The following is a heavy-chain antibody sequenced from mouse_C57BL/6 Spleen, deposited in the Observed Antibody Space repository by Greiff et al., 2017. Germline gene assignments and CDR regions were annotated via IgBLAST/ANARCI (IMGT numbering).Heavy chain of an antibody. D-gene: IGHD2-5*01. Sequence: QVQLQQPGAELVRPGSSVKLSCKASGYTFTSYWMHWVKQRPLPGLEWIGNIDPSDSETHYNQKFKDKDTLTVDKYSRTAYMQLSSLTSEDSAVYDCASRGYYSNSFAYWGQGTLVTVSA. CDR2: IDPSDSET. V-gene: IGHV1-52*01. J-gene: IGHJ3*01. CDR1: GYTFTSYW. CDR3: ASRGYYSNSFAY.